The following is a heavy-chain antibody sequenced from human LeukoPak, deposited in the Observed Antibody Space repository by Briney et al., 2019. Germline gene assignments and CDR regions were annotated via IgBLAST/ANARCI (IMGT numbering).Heavy chain of an antibody. CDR3: ARNYGDYALFDY. CDR2: ISYDGSNK. D-gene: IGHD4-17*01. V-gene: IGHV3-30-3*01. J-gene: IGHJ4*02. Sequence: GRSLRLSCAASGFTFSSYAMHWVRQAPGKGLEWVAVISYDGSNKYYADSVKGRFTISRDNAKNSLYLQMNSLRAEDTAVYYCARNYGDYALFDYWGQGTLVTVSS. CDR1: GFTFSSYA.